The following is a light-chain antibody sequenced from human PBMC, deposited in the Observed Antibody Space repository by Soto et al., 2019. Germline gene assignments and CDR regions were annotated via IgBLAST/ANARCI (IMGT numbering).Light chain of an antibody. V-gene: IGKV3-20*01. Sequence: ENVLTQSPGTLSLSPGEEATLSCRASQSVNNNYLAWYQQIPGQPPRLLIYGASSRATGIPDRFSGRGSGTDFTLTIARLEPEAFSVYYCQQYATSPRTFGQGTKV. CDR2: GAS. CDR1: QSVNNNY. J-gene: IGKJ1*01. CDR3: QQYATSPRT.